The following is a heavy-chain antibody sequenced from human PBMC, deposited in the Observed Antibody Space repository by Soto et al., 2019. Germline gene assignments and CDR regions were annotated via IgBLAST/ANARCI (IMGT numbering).Heavy chain of an antibody. CDR3: ARAGPVSGKPAFDI. J-gene: IGHJ3*02. CDR1: GGGFSGYA. CDR2: IIHIFGAP. V-gene: IGHV1-69*06. Sequence: QVQLVQSGAGVKKPGSSVKVSCKASGGGFSGYAISWVRQATVQGLEWMGGIIHIFGAPTYAQKTEGRGTIIADKSTSTGYMELSSLRSADTALYYCARAGPVSGKPAFDIWGQGTLVTVSS. D-gene: IGHD6-19*01.